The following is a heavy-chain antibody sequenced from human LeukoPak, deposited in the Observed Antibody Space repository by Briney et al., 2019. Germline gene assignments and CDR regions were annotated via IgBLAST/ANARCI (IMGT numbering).Heavy chain of an antibody. V-gene: IGHV3-30-3*01. CDR3: ARDQTWLADTGAFDY. Sequence: GGSLILSCAASGCSFSRYAMHWVRQAPGKGLEWVAILSYDGSTKYYADSVKGRFTISRDNSKNTLYLQMHSLGAEDTAVYYCARDQTWLADTGAFDYWGQGTLVTVSS. CDR2: LSYDGSTK. CDR1: GCSFSRYA. D-gene: IGHD6-19*01. J-gene: IGHJ4*02.